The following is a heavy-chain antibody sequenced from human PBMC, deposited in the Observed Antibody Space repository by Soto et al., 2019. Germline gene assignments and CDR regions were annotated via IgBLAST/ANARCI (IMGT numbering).Heavy chain of an antibody. V-gene: IGHV4-30-2*01. J-gene: IGHJ5*02. CDR1: GGSISSGGYS. D-gene: IGHD2-8*01. Sequence: PSETLSLTCAVSGGSISSGGYSWSWIRQPPGKGLEWIGYIYHSGSTYYNPSLKSRVTISVDRSKNQFSLKLSSVTAADTAVYYCAREAGYCTNGVCSNTFDPWGQGTLVTVSS. CDR2: IYHSGST. CDR3: AREAGYCTNGVCSNTFDP.